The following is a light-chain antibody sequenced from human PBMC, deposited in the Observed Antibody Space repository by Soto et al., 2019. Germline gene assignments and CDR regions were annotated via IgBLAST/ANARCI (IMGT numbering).Light chain of an antibody. J-gene: IGLJ3*02. CDR2: GNS. CDR3: PSYDSSLSGWV. V-gene: IGLV1-40*01. CDR1: SSNIGAGYD. Sequence: QSVLTQLPSVSGAPGQRVTISCTGSSSNIGAGYDVHWYQQLPGTAPKLLIYGNSNRPSGVPDRFSGSKSGTSASLAITGLQAEDEADYYCPSYDSSLSGWVFGGGTKLTVL.